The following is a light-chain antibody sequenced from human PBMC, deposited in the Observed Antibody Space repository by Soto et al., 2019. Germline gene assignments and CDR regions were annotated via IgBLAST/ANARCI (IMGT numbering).Light chain of an antibody. CDR2: DIS. J-gene: IGKJ1*01. CDR3: LQRSDWRT. V-gene: IGKV3-11*01. CDR1: QSVAGS. Sequence: EFVLTQSPATLSLSPGERAILSCRASQSVAGSLAWYQQKPGQAPRLLIYDISTRAAAIPARFSGSGSGTDFTLTISRLEPEDFAVYYCLQRSDWRTFGRGTKVDIK.